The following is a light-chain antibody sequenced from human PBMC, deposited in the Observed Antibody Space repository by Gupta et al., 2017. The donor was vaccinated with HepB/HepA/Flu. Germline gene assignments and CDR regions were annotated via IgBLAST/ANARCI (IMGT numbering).Light chain of an antibody. CDR1: NIHGKT. CDR3: QVWDSTSDHVV. CDR2: DDS. V-gene: IGLV3-21*02. Sequence: SYVLPQAPSVSVCPGPTATLICGGNNIHGKTVHWYRQRPGQAPVLVIYDDSDRPSGIPERFSGSNSGNTATLTISRAEAGDEADYYCQVWDSTSDHVVFGGGTKLTVL. J-gene: IGLJ2*01.